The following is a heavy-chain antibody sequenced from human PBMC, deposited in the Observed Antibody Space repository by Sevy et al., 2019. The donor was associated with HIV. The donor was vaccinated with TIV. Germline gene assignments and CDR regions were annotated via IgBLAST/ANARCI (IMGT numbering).Heavy chain of an antibody. J-gene: IGHJ6*02. Sequence: ASVKVSCKASGYTFTGYYMHWVRQAPGQGLEWMGWINPNSGGTNYAQKFQGRVTMTRDTSISTAYMGLSRLRSDDTAVYYCARAERNIAAAGTGYYGMDVWGQGTTVTVSS. CDR2: INPNSGGT. CDR3: ARAERNIAAAGTGYYGMDV. D-gene: IGHD6-13*01. V-gene: IGHV1-2*02. CDR1: GYTFTGYY.